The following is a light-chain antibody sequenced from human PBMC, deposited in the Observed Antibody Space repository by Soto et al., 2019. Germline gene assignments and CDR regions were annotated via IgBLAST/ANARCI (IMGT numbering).Light chain of an antibody. J-gene: IGKJ3*01. V-gene: IGKV1-39*01. CDR1: QSISSY. CDR2: AAS. CDR3: QQSYSTPL. Sequence: DLQMTQSPSSLSAFVGDRVTITCRASQSISSYLNWYQQKPGKAPKLLIYAASSLQSGVPSRFSGSGFGTDFTLTISSLQPEDFATYYCQQSYSTPLFGPGTKVDIK.